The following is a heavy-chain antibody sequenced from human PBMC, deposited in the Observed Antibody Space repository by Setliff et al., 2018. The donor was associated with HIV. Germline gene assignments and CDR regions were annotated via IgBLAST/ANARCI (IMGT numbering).Heavy chain of an antibody. D-gene: IGHD3-22*01. Sequence: VASVKVSCKASGYTFTRYFMHCVRQAPGQGLEWLGMINPSGGSTWYAQKFQGRVTITRDTSASTAYLELSSLRSEDTAVYYCARVDYYDSSGYWHFDYWGQGTLVTVSS. CDR3: ARVDYYDSSGYWHFDY. V-gene: IGHV1-46*01. J-gene: IGHJ4*02. CDR1: GYTFTRYF. CDR2: INPSGGST.